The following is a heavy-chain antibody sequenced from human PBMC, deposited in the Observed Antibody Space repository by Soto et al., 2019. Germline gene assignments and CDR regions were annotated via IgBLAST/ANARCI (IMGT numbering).Heavy chain of an antibody. V-gene: IGHV4-59*01. CDR1: GGSISNYY. Sequence: QVQVQESGPGLVKPSETLSLTCTVSGGSISNYYWSWIRQSPGKGLEWIANIYHSGTTNYNPSLKGRVCISIASSKNHVSLRLKSVTAADTAVYYCARGGYRTLAWFDPWGQGTLVTVSS. D-gene: IGHD5-18*01. CDR3: ARGGYRTLAWFDP. J-gene: IGHJ5*02. CDR2: IYHSGTT.